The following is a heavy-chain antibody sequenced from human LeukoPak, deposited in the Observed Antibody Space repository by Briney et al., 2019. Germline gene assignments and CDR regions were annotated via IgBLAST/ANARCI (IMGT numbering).Heavy chain of an antibody. J-gene: IGHJ3*02. CDR2: IKHDGSEK. CDR3: AREAVTDGARYDAFDI. CDR1: RFTFSSYW. Sequence: GGSLRLSCAASRFTFSSYWMSWVRQAPGKGLEWVANIKHDGSEKYYVDSVKGRFTISRDNAKNSLYLQMNSLRAEDTAVYYCAREAVTDGARYDAFDIWGQGTMVTVSS. D-gene: IGHD4-17*01. V-gene: IGHV3-7*01.